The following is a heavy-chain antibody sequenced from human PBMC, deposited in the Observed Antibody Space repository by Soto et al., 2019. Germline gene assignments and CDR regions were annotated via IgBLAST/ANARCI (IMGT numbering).Heavy chain of an antibody. D-gene: IGHD1-26*01. Sequence: QVQLVQSGAEVKKPGASVKVSCKASGYTFNTYGISWVRQAPGQGPEWMGWSSTYNGNTNYARKIQGRVTMTTDTSTNTAYMELRSLTSDDTAVYYCARGTYFDYWGQGTLVTVSS. CDR2: SSTYNGNT. V-gene: IGHV1-18*01. J-gene: IGHJ4*02. CDR1: GYTFNTYG. CDR3: ARGTYFDY.